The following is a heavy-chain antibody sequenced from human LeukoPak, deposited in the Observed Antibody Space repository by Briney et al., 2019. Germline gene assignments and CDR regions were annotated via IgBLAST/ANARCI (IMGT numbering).Heavy chain of an antibody. CDR1: GGSISSSNW. Sequence: SGTLSLTCAVSGGSISSSNWWSWVRQPPGQGLEWIGEIYHSGSTNYNPSLKSRVTIPVDKSKNQFSLKLSSVTAADTAVYYCARHPPPGYYDSSGYQAPEYFQHWGQGTLVTVSS. D-gene: IGHD3-22*01. CDR2: IYHSGST. CDR3: ARHPPPGYYDSSGYQAPEYFQH. J-gene: IGHJ1*01. V-gene: IGHV4-4*02.